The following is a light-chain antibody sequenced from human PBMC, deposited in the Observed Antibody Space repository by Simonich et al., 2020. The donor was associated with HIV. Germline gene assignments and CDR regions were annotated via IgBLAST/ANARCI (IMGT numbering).Light chain of an antibody. Sequence: AIQLTQSPSSLSASVGDRVTNTCRARQGISSALAWYQQKPEKAPKLLIYDASSLESGVPSRFSGSGSGTDFTLTISSLQPEDFATYYCQQFNSYPQTFGQGTRLEIK. V-gene: IGKV1-13*02. CDR2: DAS. CDR3: QQFNSYPQT. CDR1: QGISSA. J-gene: IGKJ5*01.